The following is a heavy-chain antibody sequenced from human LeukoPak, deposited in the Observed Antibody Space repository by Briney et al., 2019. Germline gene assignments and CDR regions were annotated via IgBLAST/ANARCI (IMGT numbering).Heavy chain of an antibody. CDR3: ARSSEAPGIVDY. Sequence: GGSLRLSCAASGFTFSTYTMNWVRQAPGKGLEWVSSISSSSSCIYYADSVKGRFTISRDNAKNSLYLQMNSLRAEDTAVYYCARSSEAPGIVDYWGQGTLVTVSS. J-gene: IGHJ4*02. CDR2: ISSSSSCI. CDR1: GFTFSTYT. D-gene: IGHD1-26*01. V-gene: IGHV3-21*01.